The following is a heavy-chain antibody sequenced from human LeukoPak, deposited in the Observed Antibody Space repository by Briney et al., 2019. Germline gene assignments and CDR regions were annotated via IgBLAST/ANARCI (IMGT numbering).Heavy chain of an antibody. Sequence: GGSLRLSCAASGFTFSSYSMNWVRQAPGKGLEWVSSISSSSSYIYYTDSVKGRFTISRDNAKNSLYLQMNSLRAEDTAVYYCARDSHYDYGDYIFDYWGQGTLVTVSS. J-gene: IGHJ4*02. D-gene: IGHD4-17*01. CDR1: GFTFSSYS. V-gene: IGHV3-21*01. CDR3: ARDSHYDYGDYIFDY. CDR2: ISSSSSYI.